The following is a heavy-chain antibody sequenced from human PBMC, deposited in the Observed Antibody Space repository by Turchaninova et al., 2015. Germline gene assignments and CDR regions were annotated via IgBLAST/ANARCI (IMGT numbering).Heavy chain of an antibody. D-gene: IGHD3-10*01. V-gene: IGHV4-30-4*08. J-gene: IGHJ4*01. CDR1: GVSISSGDYY. CDR2: ISNSGTT. Sequence: QVQLQESGPGLVKPSQTLSLTCSVSGVSISSGDYYWTWIRQPPGTGLVWSGYISNSGTTYHNPSLRRRIAWSLDTSKNHFSLVLSSVAAADTAVYYCASWQKIIFDFWGHGVLVTVSS. CDR3: ASWQKIIFDF.